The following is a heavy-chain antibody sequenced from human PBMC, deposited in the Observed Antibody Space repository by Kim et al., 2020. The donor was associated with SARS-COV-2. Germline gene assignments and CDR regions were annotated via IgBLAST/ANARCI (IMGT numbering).Heavy chain of an antibody. J-gene: IGHJ4*02. CDR3: ARDGYYYDSSGYEYDY. Sequence: SVKVSCKASGGTFSSYAISWVRQAPGQGLEWMGGIIPIFGTANYAQKFQGRVTITADESTSTAYMELSSLRSEDTAVYYCARDGYYYDSSGYEYDYWGQGTLVTVSS. V-gene: IGHV1-69*13. D-gene: IGHD3-22*01. CDR2: IIPIFGTA. CDR1: GGTFSSYA.